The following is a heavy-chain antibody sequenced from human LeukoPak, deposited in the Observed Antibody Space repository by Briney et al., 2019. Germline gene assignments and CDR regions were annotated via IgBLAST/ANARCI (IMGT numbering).Heavy chain of an antibody. V-gene: IGHV6-1*01. Sequence: SQTLSLTCAISGDSVSSNSAAWNWIRQSPSRGLEWLGRTYYRSKWYNDYAVSVKSRITINPDTSKNQFSLQLNSVTPEDTAVYYCARGTTTYYDFWSGYCGAEYFQHWGQGTLVTVSS. D-gene: IGHD3-3*01. CDR1: GDSVSSNSAA. J-gene: IGHJ1*01. CDR2: TYYRSKWYN. CDR3: ARGTTTYYDFWSGYCGAEYFQH.